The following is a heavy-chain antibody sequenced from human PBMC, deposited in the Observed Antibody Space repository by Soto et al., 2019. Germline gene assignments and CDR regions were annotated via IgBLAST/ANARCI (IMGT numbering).Heavy chain of an antibody. J-gene: IGHJ3*02. CDR2: IYYSGST. Sequence: SETLSLTWSVAGGSSGGTVGCWGWIRQPPGKGLEWIGCIYYSGSTYYNPSLKSRVTVSVETSKNQFSLKLTSVTAADTAVYYCARHGGITMIEGGGLLSAFDIWGQGTMVTVSS. D-gene: IGHD3-22*01. CDR1: GGSSGGTVGC. V-gene: IGHV4-39*01. CDR3: ARHGGITMIEGGGLLSAFDI.